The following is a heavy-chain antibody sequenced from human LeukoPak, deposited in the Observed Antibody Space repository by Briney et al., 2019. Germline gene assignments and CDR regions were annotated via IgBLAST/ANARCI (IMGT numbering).Heavy chain of an antibody. CDR3: ARDLLSRMTGTGAYYYYGMDV. J-gene: IGHJ6*02. CDR2: ISSSSSYI. Sequence: NPGGSLRLSCAASGFTFTTYSMNWVRQAPGKGLEWVSSISSSSSYIFYADSVKGRFTISRDNAKNSLYLQVNSLRAEDTAVYNCARDLLSRMTGTGAYYYYGMDVWGQGTAVTVSS. CDR1: GFTFTTYS. D-gene: IGHD2/OR15-2a*01. V-gene: IGHV3-21*01.